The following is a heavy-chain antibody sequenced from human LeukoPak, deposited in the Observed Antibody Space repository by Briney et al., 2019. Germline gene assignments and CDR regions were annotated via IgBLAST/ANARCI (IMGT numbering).Heavy chain of an antibody. D-gene: IGHD3-22*01. CDR3: ASRGSGYYQTLDY. CDR2: ISSSGSTI. J-gene: IGHJ4*02. V-gene: IGHV3-48*03. Sequence: GGSLRLSCAASGFTFNSYEMNWVRQAPGKGLEWVSYISSSGSTIYYADSVKGRFTISRDNAKNSLYLQMNSLRAEDTAVYYCASRGSGYYQTLDYWGQGTLVTVSS. CDR1: GFTFNSYE.